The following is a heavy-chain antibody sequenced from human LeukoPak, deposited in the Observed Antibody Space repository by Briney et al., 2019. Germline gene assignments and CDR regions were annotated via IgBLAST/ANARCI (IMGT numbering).Heavy chain of an antibody. V-gene: IGHV1-2*02. CDR3: ARDYYDSSGYFAFDI. D-gene: IGHD3-22*01. CDR2: INPNSGGT. Sequence: AASVKVSCKASGYTFTGYYMHWVRQAPGQGLEWMGWINPNSGGTNYAQKFQGRVTMTRDTSISTAYMELSRLRSDDTAVYYCARDYYDSSGYFAFDIWGQGTMVTVSS. CDR1: GYTFTGYY. J-gene: IGHJ3*02.